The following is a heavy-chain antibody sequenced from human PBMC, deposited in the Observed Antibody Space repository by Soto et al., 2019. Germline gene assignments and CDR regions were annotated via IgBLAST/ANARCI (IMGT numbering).Heavy chain of an antibody. D-gene: IGHD6-13*01. CDR2: IGTAGDT. V-gene: IGHV3-13*01. Sequence: EVQLVESGGGLVQPGGSLRLSCAASGFTFSSYDMHWVRQATGKGLEWVSAIGTAGDTYYPGSVKGRFTISRENAKNSFYLQRNSLSAGDTAVYYCATTRHGYSNSWYGAFCIWGQGTMVTVSS. CDR3: ATTRHGYSNSWYGAFCI. CDR1: GFTFSSYD. J-gene: IGHJ3*02.